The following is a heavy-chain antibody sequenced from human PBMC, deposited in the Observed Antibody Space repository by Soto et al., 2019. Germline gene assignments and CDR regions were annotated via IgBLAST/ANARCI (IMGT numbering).Heavy chain of an antibody. J-gene: IGHJ6*02. V-gene: IGHV3-21*01. CDR2: ITDTGGDT. Sequence: AGGSLRLSCVASGITFGSRAMSWVRQAPGEGLEWVSTITDTGGDTKYADSVKGRFTISRGNAKNSVSLQMSSLRAEDTAVYYCAREYTAWPLAYGLDVWGQGTTVTVSS. CDR1: GITFGSRA. CDR3: AREYTAWPLAYGLDV. D-gene: IGHD2-2*02.